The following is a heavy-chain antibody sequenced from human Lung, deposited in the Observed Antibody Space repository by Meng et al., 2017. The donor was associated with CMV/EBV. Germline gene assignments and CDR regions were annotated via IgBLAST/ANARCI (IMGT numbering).Heavy chain of an antibody. V-gene: IGHV4-34*01. CDR1: VWSFSGYY. Sequence: QVQLQQWGAGLLKPSETLSLTCAVYVWSFSGYYWSWIRQPPGKGLEWIGEINHSGSTNYNPSLKSRVTISVDTSKNQFSLKLSSVTAADTAVYYCAAIAYCGGDCYSHGADYFDYWGQGTLVTVSS. CDR3: AAIAYCGGDCYSHGADYFDY. J-gene: IGHJ4*02. CDR2: INHSGST. D-gene: IGHD2-21*02.